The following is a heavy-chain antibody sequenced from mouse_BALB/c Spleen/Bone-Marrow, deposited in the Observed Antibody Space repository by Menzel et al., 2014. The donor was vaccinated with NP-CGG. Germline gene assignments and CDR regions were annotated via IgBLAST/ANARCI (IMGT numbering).Heavy chain of an antibody. V-gene: IGHV1-67*01. Sequence: VKLMESGPELVRPGVSVKISCKGSGYTFTDCAMHWVKQSHAKSLEWIGVISTYSGNTNYNQKFKGKATMTVDKSSSTAYMELARLTSEDSAIYYCARWYNWDAFAYWGQGTLVTVSA. CDR2: ISTYSGNT. J-gene: IGHJ3*01. CDR3: ARWYNWDAFAY. CDR1: GYTFTDCA. D-gene: IGHD4-1*01.